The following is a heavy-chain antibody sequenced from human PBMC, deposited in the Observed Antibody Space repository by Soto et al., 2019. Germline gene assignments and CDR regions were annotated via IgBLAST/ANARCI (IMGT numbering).Heavy chain of an antibody. Sequence: PSETLSLTCTVSGGSISSYYWSWIRQPPGKGLEWIGYIYYSGSTNYNPSLKSRVTISVDTSKNQFSLKLSSVTAADTAVYYCAKGGSGSYSNPFDIWGQGTKVTVSS. CDR1: GGSISSYY. CDR2: IYYSGST. V-gene: IGHV4-59*08. J-gene: IGHJ3*02. CDR3: AKGGSGSYSNPFDI. D-gene: IGHD3-10*01.